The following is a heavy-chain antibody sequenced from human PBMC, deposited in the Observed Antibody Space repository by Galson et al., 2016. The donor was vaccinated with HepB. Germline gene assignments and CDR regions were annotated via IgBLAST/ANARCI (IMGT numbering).Heavy chain of an antibody. V-gene: IGHV6-1*01. CDR2: TYYRSKWYN. CDR3: ARSQNIVVVVAATGFPDWFDP. J-gene: IGHJ5*02. Sequence: CAISGDSVSSNSAAWNWIRQSPSRGLEWLGRTYYRSKWYNDYAVSVKSRITINPDTSKNQFSLQLNSVTLEDTAVYYCARSQNIVVVVAATGFPDWFDPWGQGTLVTVSS. D-gene: IGHD2-15*01. CDR1: GDSVSSNSAA.